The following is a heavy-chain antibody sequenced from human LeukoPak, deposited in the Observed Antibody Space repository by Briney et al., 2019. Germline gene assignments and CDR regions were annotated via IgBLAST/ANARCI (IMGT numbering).Heavy chain of an antibody. CDR3: ARSDYYDSSGPRAGDY. Sequence: GGSLRLSCAASGFTVSSNYMSWVRQAPGKGLEWVSVIYSGGSTYYADSVKGRFTISRDNSKNTLYLQMNSLRAEDTAVYYCARSDYYDSSGPRAGDYWGQGTLVTVSS. CDR2: IYSGGST. V-gene: IGHV3-66*02. CDR1: GFTVSSNY. J-gene: IGHJ4*02. D-gene: IGHD3-22*01.